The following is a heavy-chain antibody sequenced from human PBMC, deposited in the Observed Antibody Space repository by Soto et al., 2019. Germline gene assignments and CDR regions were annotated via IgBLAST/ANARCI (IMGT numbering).Heavy chain of an antibody. CDR2: INAGNGNT. Sequence: QVQLVQSWADVQKPGPSVKVSCKASGYNFTSYAMHWVRQAPGQRLEWMGWINAGNGNTKYSQNFQRRVTITRDTSASTAYMELRSLRSGDTAVYYFARGGLSLMDVWVQGNTVTV. CDR1: GYNFTSYA. J-gene: IGHJ6*02. CDR3: ARGGLSLMDV. V-gene: IGHV1-3*01. D-gene: IGHD1-26*01.